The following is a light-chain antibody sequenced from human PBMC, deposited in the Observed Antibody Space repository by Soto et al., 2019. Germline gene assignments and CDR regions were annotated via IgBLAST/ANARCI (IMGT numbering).Light chain of an antibody. CDR2: GNS. CDR1: SSNIGARFD. J-gene: IGLJ3*02. CDR3: QSYDSSLSGSMV. Sequence: QSVLTQPPSVSGAPGQRVTISCTGTSSNIGARFDVHWYQQHPGTAPKLLIYGNSNRPSGVPDRFSGSKSGTSGSLAITGLQAEDEADYYCQSYDSSLSGSMVFGGGTKVTVL. V-gene: IGLV1-40*01.